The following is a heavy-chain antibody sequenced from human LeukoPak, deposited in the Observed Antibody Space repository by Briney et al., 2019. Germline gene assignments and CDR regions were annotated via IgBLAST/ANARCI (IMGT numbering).Heavy chain of an antibody. D-gene: IGHD6-13*01. Sequence: SETLSLTCAVYGGSFSGHYWTWIRQPPGKGLEWIGEINHSGSTNYNPSLTGRVTISVDTSKHQFSLKLSSVTAADTAVYYCARLIAAAGTGYYSNYWGQGTLVTVSS. J-gene: IGHJ4*02. CDR3: ARLIAAAGTGYYSNY. CDR2: INHSGST. CDR1: GGSFSGHY. V-gene: IGHV4-34*01.